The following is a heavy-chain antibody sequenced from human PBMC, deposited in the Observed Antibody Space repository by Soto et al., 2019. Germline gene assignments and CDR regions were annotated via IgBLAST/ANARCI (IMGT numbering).Heavy chain of an antibody. Sequence: PGGSLRLSCAASGFTFSSYSMNWVRQAPGKGLEWVSSISSSSSYIYYADSVKGRFTISRDNAKNSLYLQMNSLRAEDTAVYYCARDFGYSSSFNYYYYGMDVWGQGTTVTVSS. V-gene: IGHV3-21*01. D-gene: IGHD6-13*01. J-gene: IGHJ6*02. CDR3: ARDFGYSSSFNYYYYGMDV. CDR1: GFTFSSYS. CDR2: ISSSSSYI.